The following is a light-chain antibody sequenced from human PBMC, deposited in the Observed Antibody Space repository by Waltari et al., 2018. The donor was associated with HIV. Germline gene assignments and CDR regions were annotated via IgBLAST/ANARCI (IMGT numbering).Light chain of an antibody. CDR1: GGLSSYA. CDR2: LKSDGSH. V-gene: IGLV4-69*01. J-gene: IGLJ3*02. CDR3: QTWDTGPV. Sequence: QLVLTQSPSASAFLGASVKITCTLNGGLSSYAIAWHQHQPEKGPRYLMKLKSDGSHNREDEIPDRFSASNSGADHHLTISSLQSEDKGYYYCQTWDTGPVFGGGTKLTVL.